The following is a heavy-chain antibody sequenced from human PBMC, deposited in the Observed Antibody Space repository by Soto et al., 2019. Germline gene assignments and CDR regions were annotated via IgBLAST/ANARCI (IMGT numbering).Heavy chain of an antibody. CDR1: GGTFSSYA. D-gene: IGHD3-22*01. CDR3: ARASSNYYDSRPFDY. J-gene: IGHJ4*02. CDR2: IIPIFGTA. V-gene: IGHV1-69*13. Sequence: SVKVSCKASGGTFSSYAISWVRQAPGQGLEWMGGIIPIFGTANYAQKFRGRVTITADESTSTAYMELSSLRSEDTAVYYCARASSNYYDSRPFDYWGQGTLVTVSS.